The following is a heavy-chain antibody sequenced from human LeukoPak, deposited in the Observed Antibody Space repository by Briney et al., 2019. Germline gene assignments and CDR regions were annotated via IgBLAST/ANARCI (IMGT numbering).Heavy chain of an antibody. CDR2: IRYDGSNK. D-gene: IGHD6-6*01. CDR1: GFTFSSYG. V-gene: IGHV3-30*02. CDR3: AKDRIAARRSLFDY. Sequence: GGSLRLSCAASGFTFSSYGMHWVRQAPGKGLEWVAFIRYDGSNKCYADSVKGRFTISRDNSKNMLYLQMNSLRAEDTAVYYCAKDRIAARRSLFDYWGQGTLVTVSS. J-gene: IGHJ4*02.